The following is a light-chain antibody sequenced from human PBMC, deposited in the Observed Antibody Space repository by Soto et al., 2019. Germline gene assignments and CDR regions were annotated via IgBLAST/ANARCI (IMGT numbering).Light chain of an antibody. Sequence: ALTQPASVSGSPGQSVTISCTGTSSDVGGYDYVSWYQQHPGTAPKLILYEVNNRPSGVSNRFSGSKSGNTASLIISGLQTEDEANYYCSAYTTSNTLIFGTGTKVTVL. CDR1: SSDVGGYDY. V-gene: IGLV2-14*01. J-gene: IGLJ1*01. CDR2: EVN. CDR3: SAYTTSNTLI.